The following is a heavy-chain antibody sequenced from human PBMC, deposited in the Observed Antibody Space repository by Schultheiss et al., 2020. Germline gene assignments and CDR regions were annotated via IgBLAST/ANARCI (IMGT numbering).Heavy chain of an antibody. D-gene: IGHD2-2*01. V-gene: IGHV3-7*03. CDR2: ISQLGSEK. CDR1: GFTFSNYW. CDR3: ARDPWDCSSISCYQKRGV. Sequence: GGSLRLSCAGYGFTFSNYWVNWVRQAPGKGLEWVATISQLGSEKYYADSVKGRYTISRDNAKNSLYLQMNGLRAEDTAVYYCARDPWDCSSISCYQKRGVWGKGTTVTVSS. J-gene: IGHJ6*04.